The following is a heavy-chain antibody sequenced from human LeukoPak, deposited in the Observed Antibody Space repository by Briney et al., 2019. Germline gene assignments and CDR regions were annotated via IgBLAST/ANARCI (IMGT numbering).Heavy chain of an antibody. V-gene: IGHV4-34*01. D-gene: IGHD1-26*01. CDR1: GESFNGHY. CDR3: ARKRVGAPKPFDY. Sequence: PSETLSLTCAIYGESFNGHYWSWIRQPPGKGLEWIGEIHQSGSTNDNPSLKSRVTISVDTSKNQFSLKLSSVTAADTAVYYCARKRVGAPKPFDYWGQGTLVTVSS. CDR2: IHQSGST. J-gene: IGHJ4*02.